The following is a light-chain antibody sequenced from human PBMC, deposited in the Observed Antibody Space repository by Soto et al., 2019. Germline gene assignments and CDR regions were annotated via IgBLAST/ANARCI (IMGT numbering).Light chain of an antibody. CDR1: SGITASNY. V-gene: IGLV6-57*02. J-gene: IGLJ2*01. CDR3: QSYDSSNVV. Sequence: NFMLTQPHSVSESPGKTVTISCTGSSGITASNYVQWYQQRPGSAPTTVIYEDNQRPSGVPDRFSGSIDSSSNSASLTISGLKTEDEADYYCQSYDSSNVVFGGGTKLTVL. CDR2: EDN.